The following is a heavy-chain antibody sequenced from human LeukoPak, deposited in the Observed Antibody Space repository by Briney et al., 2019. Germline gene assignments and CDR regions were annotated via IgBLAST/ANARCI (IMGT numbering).Heavy chain of an antibody. CDR1: GFTFSNYW. Sequence: GGSLRLSCAASGFTFSNYWMHWVRQAPGKGLEWVAFIRYDGSNKYYADSVKGRFTISRDNSKNTLYLQMNSLRAEDTAVYYCAKVSWFGELIDYWGQGTLVTVSS. D-gene: IGHD3-10*01. CDR2: IRYDGSNK. CDR3: AKVSWFGELIDY. V-gene: IGHV3-30*02. J-gene: IGHJ4*02.